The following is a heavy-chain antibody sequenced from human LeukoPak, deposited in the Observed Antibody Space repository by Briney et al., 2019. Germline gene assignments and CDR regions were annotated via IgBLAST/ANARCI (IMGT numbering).Heavy chain of an antibody. CDR2: IRYDGSNT. CDR1: GFTFNNYG. J-gene: IGHJ5*02. Sequence: GGSLRLSCAASGFTFNNYGMHWVRQAPGKGLEWLAFIRYDGSNTYYADSVKGRFTISRDNAKNSLYLQMNSLRAEDTAVYYCARGRSDPRYYGSGMDWFDPWGQGTLVTVSS. CDR3: ARGRSDPRYYGSGMDWFDP. V-gene: IGHV3-30*02. D-gene: IGHD3-10*01.